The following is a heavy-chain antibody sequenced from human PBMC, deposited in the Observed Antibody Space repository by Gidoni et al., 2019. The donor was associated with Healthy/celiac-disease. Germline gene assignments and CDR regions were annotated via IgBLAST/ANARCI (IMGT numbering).Heavy chain of an antibody. D-gene: IGHD1-7*01. CDR3: ARDRELRPFDY. Sequence: EVQLVESGGGLVQPGGSLRLSCAASGFTFSSYEMNWVRQAPGKGLEWVSYISSSGSTIYYADSVKGRFTISRDNAKNSLYLQMNSLRAEDTAVYYCARDRELRPFDYWGQGTLVTVSS. CDR1: GFTFSSYE. CDR2: ISSSGSTI. J-gene: IGHJ4*02. V-gene: IGHV3-48*03.